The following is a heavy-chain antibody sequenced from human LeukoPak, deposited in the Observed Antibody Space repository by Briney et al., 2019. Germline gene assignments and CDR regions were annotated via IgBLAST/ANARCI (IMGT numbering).Heavy chain of an antibody. CDR2: INHSGST. J-gene: IGHJ5*02. V-gene: IGHV4-34*01. CDR3: ARHKISVLLWFGRGRAGWFDP. Sequence: SETLSLTCAVYGGSFSGYYWSWIRQPPGKGLEWIGEINHSGSTNYNPSLKSRVTISVDTSKNQFSLKLSSVTAADTAVYYCARHKISVLLWFGRGRAGWFDPWGQGTLVTVSS. CDR1: GGSFSGYY. D-gene: IGHD3-10*01.